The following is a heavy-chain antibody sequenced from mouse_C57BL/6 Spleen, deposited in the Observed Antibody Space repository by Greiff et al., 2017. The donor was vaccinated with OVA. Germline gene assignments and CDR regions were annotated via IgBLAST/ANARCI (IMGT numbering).Heavy chain of an antibody. CDR1: GFSFTSYG. CDR2: IWRGGST. D-gene: IGHD2-14*01. CDR3: AKKIGTEDAMDY. J-gene: IGHJ4*01. V-gene: IGHV2-5*01. Sequence: VQLQESGPGLVQPSQRLSITCTVSGFSFTSYGVHWVRQSPGKGLEWLGVIWRGGSTDYNAAFMSRLSITKDNSKSQVFFKMNSLQADDTVIYYCAKKIGTEDAMDYWGQGTSVTVSS.